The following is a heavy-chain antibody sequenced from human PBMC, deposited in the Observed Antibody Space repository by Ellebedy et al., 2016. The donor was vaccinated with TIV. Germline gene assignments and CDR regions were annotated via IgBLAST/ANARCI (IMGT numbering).Heavy chain of an antibody. CDR1: GGSISSYY. V-gene: IGHV4-59*01. J-gene: IGHJ4*02. D-gene: IGHD5-18*01. CDR2: ISYSGST. CDR3: ARQGYRGYSYGATYTPFDY. Sequence: MPSETLSLTCTVSGGSISSYYWSWIRQPPGKGLEWIGYISYSGSTNYNPSLKSRVTISVDTSKNQFSLRLGSVTAADTAMYYCARQGYRGYSYGATYTPFDYWGQGTLVTVSS.